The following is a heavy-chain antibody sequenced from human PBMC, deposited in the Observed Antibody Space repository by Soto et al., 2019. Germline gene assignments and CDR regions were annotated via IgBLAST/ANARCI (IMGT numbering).Heavy chain of an antibody. Sequence: EVQLLESGGGLVQPGGSLRLSCAASGFTFSSYAMSWVRQAPGKGLEWVSAISGSGGSTYYADSVKGRFTISRDNSKNTLYLQMNSLRAEDTAVYYCAKGRSGYSSGGDAFDIWGQGTMVTVSS. D-gene: IGHD6-19*01. V-gene: IGHV3-23*01. CDR1: GFTFSSYA. J-gene: IGHJ3*02. CDR2: ISGSGGST. CDR3: AKGRSGYSSGGDAFDI.